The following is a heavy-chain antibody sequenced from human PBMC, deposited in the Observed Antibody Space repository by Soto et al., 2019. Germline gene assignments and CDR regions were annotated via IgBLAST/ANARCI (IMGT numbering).Heavy chain of an antibody. V-gene: IGHV1-18*01. J-gene: IGHJ4*02. Sequence: ASVKVSCKASGYTFTSYGISWVRQAPGQGLEWMGWISAYNGSTNYAQKLQGRVTMTTDTSTSTAYMELRSLRSDDTAVYYCARDKGFTMIVVVSPGPFDYWGQGTLVTVSS. CDR3: ARDKGFTMIVVVSPGPFDY. D-gene: IGHD3-22*01. CDR1: GYTFTSYG. CDR2: ISAYNGST.